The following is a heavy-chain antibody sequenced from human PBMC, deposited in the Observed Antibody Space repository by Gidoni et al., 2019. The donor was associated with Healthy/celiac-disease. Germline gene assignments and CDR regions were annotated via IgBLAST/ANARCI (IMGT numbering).Heavy chain of an antibody. J-gene: IGHJ4*02. Sequence: QVQLVESGGGVVQPGRSLRLSCAASGFPFRSYAMHWVRQAPGKGLEWVAVLSYDGSNKYYADSVKGRFTISRDNSKNTLYLQMNSLRAEDTAVYYCARDAVYYGSGLLIVYYFDYWGQGTLVTVSS. CDR1: GFPFRSYA. D-gene: IGHD3-10*01. V-gene: IGHV3-30-3*01. CDR3: ARDAVYYGSGLLIVYYFDY. CDR2: LSYDGSNK.